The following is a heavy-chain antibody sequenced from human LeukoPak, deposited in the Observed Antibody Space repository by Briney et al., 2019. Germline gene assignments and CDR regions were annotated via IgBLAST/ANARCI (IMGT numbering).Heavy chain of an antibody. CDR2: ISSYGGST. D-gene: IGHD2-2*01. CDR1: GFTFSSYA. Sequence: PGWSLRLSCAASGFTFSSYAMHWVRQAAGKGLEYVSAISSYGGSTYYANSVKGRFTISRDNSKNTLYLQMGSLRAEDMAVYYCPRDSIYCSSTSCYRYFQHWGQGTLVTVSS. V-gene: IGHV3-64*01. J-gene: IGHJ1*01. CDR3: PRDSIYCSSTSCYRYFQH.